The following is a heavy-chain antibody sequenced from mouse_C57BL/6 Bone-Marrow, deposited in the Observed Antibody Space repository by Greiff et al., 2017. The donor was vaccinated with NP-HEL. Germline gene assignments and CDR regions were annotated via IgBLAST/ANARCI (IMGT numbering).Heavy chain of an antibody. Sequence: EVKLMESGGGLVKPGGSLKLSCAASGFTFSSYAMSWVRQTPEKRLEWVATISAGGSYTYYPDNVKGRFTISRDNAKNNLYLQMSHLKSEDTAMYYCAREGSSYLYYAMDYWGQGTSVTVSS. CDR1: GFTFSSYA. J-gene: IGHJ4*01. D-gene: IGHD1-1*01. V-gene: IGHV5-4*01. CDR2: ISAGGSYT. CDR3: AREGSSYLYYAMDY.